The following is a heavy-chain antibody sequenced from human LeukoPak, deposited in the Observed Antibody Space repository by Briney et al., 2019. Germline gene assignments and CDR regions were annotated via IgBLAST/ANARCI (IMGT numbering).Heavy chain of an antibody. CDR3: TKGISTEDYRFFF. D-gene: IGHD3-16*02. CDR1: AFTFSNYG. Sequence: SGXSLRPSCTTSAFTFSNYGIHWVRQAPGKGLEWVSFIKSDESDKHYADSVKGRFTISRDNSKNTLYLQMNSLRPEDTAVYYCTKGISTEDYRFFFWGQGALVTVSS. CDR2: IKSDESDK. J-gene: IGHJ4*02. V-gene: IGHV3-30*02.